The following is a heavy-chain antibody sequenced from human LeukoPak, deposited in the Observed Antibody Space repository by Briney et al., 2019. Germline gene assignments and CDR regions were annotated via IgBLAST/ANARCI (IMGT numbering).Heavy chain of an antibody. CDR1: GFTFSSYG. V-gene: IGHV3-30*02. Sequence: SLSLSCAASGFTFSSYGMHWVRQAPGKGLEWVAFIRYDGSNKYYADSVKGRFTISRDNSKNTLYLQMNSLRAEDTAVYYCAKTTKDSSGYLDYWGQGTLVTVSS. CDR2: IRYDGSNK. CDR3: AKTTKDSSGYLDY. J-gene: IGHJ4*02. D-gene: IGHD3-22*01.